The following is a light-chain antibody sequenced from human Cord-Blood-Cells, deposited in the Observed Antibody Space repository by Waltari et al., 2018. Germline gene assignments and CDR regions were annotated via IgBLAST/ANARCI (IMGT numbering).Light chain of an antibody. CDR1: SSDVGGYNY. V-gene: IGLV2-8*01. CDR2: EVS. J-gene: IGLJ2*01. Sequence: QSALTQPPSASGSPGQSVTISCTATSSDVGGYNYFSWYQQPPGKAPKLMIYEVSKRPSGVPDRFSGSKSGNTASLTVSGLQAEDEADYYCSSYAGRNNVVFGGGTKLTVL. CDR3: SSYAGRNNVV.